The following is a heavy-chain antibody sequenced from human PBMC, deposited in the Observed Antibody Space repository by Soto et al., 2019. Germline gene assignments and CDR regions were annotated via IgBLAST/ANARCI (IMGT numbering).Heavy chain of an antibody. Sequence: GVSLKISCKGSEYSFTNHWIGWVRQMPGKGLEWMGIIYPGDSDTRYSPSFEGQVTISADKSNSTAYLRWSSLKASDTAMYYCARTSAAGKYYYGMDVWGQGTTVTVSS. CDR2: IYPGDSDT. CDR3: ARTSAAGKYYYGMDV. D-gene: IGHD6-13*01. J-gene: IGHJ6*02. CDR1: EYSFTNHW. V-gene: IGHV5-51*01.